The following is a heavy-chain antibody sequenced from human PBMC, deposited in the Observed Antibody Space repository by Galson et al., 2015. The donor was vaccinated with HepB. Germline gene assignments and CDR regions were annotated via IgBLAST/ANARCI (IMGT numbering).Heavy chain of an antibody. J-gene: IGHJ4*02. V-gene: IGHV3-23*01. CDR2: ISESGGST. CDR1: GFTFSTHA. Sequence: SLRLSCAASGFTFSTHAMSWVRQAPGKGLEWVSVISESGGSTYYADSVRGRFTISRDNPKNTVFLQMNNLRAEDTAVYYCVKMFWNRPSGFDSWGPGTLVSVSS. D-gene: IGHD1-1*01. CDR3: VKMFWNRPSGFDS.